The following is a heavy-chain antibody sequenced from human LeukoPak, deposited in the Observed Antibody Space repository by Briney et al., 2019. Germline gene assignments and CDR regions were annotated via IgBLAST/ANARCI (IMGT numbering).Heavy chain of an antibody. CDR3: ATFRRIVGAFRY. D-gene: IGHD1-26*01. CDR2: INPNSGGT. V-gene: IGHV1-2*02. Sequence: ASVKVSCKASGYTFTGYYMHWVRQAPGQGLEWMGWINPNSGGTNYAQKFQGRVTMTEDTSTDTAYMELSSLRSEDTAVYYCATFRRIVGAFRYWGQGTLVTVSS. CDR1: GYTFTGYY. J-gene: IGHJ4*02.